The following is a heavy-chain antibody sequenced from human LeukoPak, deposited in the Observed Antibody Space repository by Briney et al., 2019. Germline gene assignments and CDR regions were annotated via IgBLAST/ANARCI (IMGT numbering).Heavy chain of an antibody. CDR2: ISSSGSTI. CDR1: GFTFSDYY. Sequence: GGSLRLSCAASGFTFSDYYMSWIRQAPGKGLEWVSYISSSGSTIYYADSVKGRFTISRDNAKNSLYLQMNSLRAEDTAVYYCARDLYDSSGATDHDWYFDLWGRGTLVTVSS. D-gene: IGHD3-22*01. V-gene: IGHV3-11*01. J-gene: IGHJ2*01. CDR3: ARDLYDSSGATDHDWYFDL.